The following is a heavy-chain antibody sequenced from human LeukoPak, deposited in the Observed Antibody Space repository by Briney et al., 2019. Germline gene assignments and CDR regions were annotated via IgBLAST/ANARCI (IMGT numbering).Heavy chain of an antibody. CDR1: GHTFTSYY. D-gene: IGHD4-23*01. J-gene: IGHJ4*02. Sequence: ASVNVSCKASGHTFTSYYMHWVRQAPGQGLEWMGWISTYNANTNYAQKLQGRVTVTTDTSTGTVYMELRSLRSDDTAVYYCARAYGGDSELDYWGQGTLVTVSS. CDR3: ARAYGGDSELDY. V-gene: IGHV1-18*04. CDR2: ISTYNANT.